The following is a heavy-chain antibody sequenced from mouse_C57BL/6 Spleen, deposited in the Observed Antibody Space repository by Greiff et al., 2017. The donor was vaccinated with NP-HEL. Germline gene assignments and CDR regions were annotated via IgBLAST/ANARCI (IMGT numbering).Heavy chain of an antibody. J-gene: IGHJ4*01. CDR2: LDPANGNT. CDR3: ARTRLLRGDYAMDY. CDR1: GFNIKNTY. D-gene: IGHD2-3*01. V-gene: IGHV14-3*01. Sequence: VQLQQSVAELVRPGASVKLSCTASGFNIKNTYMHWVKQRPEQGLEWIGRLDPANGNTKYAPQFQGKATITADTSSNTAYLPLSSLTSEDTAIYYCARTRLLRGDYAMDYWGQGTSGTVSS.